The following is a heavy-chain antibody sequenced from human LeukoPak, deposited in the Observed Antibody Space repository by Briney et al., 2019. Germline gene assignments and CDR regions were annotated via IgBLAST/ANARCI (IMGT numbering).Heavy chain of an antibody. CDR2: IRSKANGGTT. J-gene: IGHJ4*02. D-gene: IGHD3-22*01. CDR1: GFTFGDYG. Sequence: GGSLRLSCTASGFTFGDYGLTWVRQAPGKGLEWVGLIRSKANGGTTEIAASVKGRFSISRDDSKSIAYLQMNSLKTEDTAVYYCTSRGDSSGYYDYWGQGTLVTVSS. V-gene: IGHV3-49*04. CDR3: TSRGDSSGYYDY.